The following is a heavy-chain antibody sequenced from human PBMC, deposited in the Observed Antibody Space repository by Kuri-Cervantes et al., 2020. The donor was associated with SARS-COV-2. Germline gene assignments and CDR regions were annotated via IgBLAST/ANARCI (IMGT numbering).Heavy chain of an antibody. CDR3: ARDRSRAYYYDSSGFGA. CDR2: INHSGST. D-gene: IGHD3-22*01. J-gene: IGHJ5*02. Sequence: SQTLSLTCAVYGGSFSGYYWSWIRQPPGKGLEWIGEINHSGSTNYIPSLKSRVTISVDTSKNQFSLKLSSVAAADTAVYYCARDRSRAYYYDSSGFGAWGQGTLVTVSS. CDR1: GGSFSGYY. V-gene: IGHV4-34*01.